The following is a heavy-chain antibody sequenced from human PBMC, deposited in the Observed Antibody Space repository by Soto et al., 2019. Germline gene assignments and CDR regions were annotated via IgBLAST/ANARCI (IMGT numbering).Heavy chain of an antibody. D-gene: IGHD3-16*01. J-gene: IGHJ6*02. V-gene: IGHV1-8*01. CDR3: AGDGVRGMDV. CDR1: GYTFTIYD. Sequence: QVQLVQSGAEVKKPGASVKVSCKASGYTFTIYDINWVRQATGQGHEWMEWMNPNSGNAGYAQKFQGRVTMTRETPRTTAYRELSSLGCDDTAGYYCAGDGVRGMDVWGQGTTVTVSS. CDR2: MNPNSGNA.